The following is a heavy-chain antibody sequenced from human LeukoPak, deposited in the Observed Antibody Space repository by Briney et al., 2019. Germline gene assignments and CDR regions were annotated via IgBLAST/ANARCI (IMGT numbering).Heavy chain of an antibody. V-gene: IGHV4-38-2*01. CDR3: ARRYYDFWSGYYTFFDY. D-gene: IGHD3-3*01. J-gene: IGHJ4*02. CDR2: IHHSGST. Sequence: PSETLSLTRAVSGYSISSGYYWGWIRQPPGKGLEWIGSIHHSGSTYYNPSLKSRVTISVDTSKNQFSLKLSSVTAADTAVYYCARRYYDFWSGYYTFFDYWGQGTLVTVSS. CDR1: GYSISSGYY.